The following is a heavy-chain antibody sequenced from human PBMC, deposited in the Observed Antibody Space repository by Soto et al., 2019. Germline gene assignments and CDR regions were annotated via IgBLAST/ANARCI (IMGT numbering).Heavy chain of an antibody. CDR1: GFFFNSFS. J-gene: IGHJ6*02. V-gene: IGHV3-21*01. CDR3: ARGGHYDAFAMDV. D-gene: IGHD3-3*01. CDR2: ISSSGNDK. Sequence: PGGSLILSYAASGFFFNSFSMNWVRQAPGKGLEWVTSISSSGNDKHYAGSVKGRFTVSRENAKNSLYLQMKSLRVDDTAVYYCARGGHYDAFAMDVWGQGTTLTVS.